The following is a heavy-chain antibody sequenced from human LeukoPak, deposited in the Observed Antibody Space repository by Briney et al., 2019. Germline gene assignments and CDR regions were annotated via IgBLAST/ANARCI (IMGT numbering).Heavy chain of an antibody. CDR2: INHSGST. Sequence: SETLSLTCAVYGGSFSGYYWSWIRQPPGKGLEWIGEINHSGSTNYNPSLKSRVTISVDTSKNQFSLKLSSVTAADTAVYYCARGKYYYDSSGYCDYWGQGTLVTVSS. CDR3: ARGKYYYDSSGYCDY. CDR1: GGSFSGYY. V-gene: IGHV4-34*01. J-gene: IGHJ4*02. D-gene: IGHD3-22*01.